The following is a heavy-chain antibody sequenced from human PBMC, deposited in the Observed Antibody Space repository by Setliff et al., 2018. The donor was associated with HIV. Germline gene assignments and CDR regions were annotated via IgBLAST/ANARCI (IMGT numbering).Heavy chain of an antibody. CDR2: ISGSGGST. Sequence: ETLSLTCTVSGGSISSGGYYWSWVRQAPGKGLEWVSAISGSGGSTYYADSVKGRFTISRDNSKNTLYLQMDSLRGEDTAVYYCAKRDRGDRAFEIWGQGTMVTVSS. D-gene: IGHD2-21*02. V-gene: IGHV3-23*01. CDR1: GGSISSGGYY. J-gene: IGHJ3*02. CDR3: AKRDRGDRAFEI.